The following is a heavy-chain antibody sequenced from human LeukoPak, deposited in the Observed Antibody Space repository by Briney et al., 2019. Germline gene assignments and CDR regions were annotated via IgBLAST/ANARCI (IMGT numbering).Heavy chain of an antibody. CDR2: ISGRSSHI. V-gene: IGHV3-21*01. CDR3: GRAFPPLRTSSAGDL. J-gene: IGHJ4*02. CDR1: GFSFSDYD. Sequence: GGSLRLSCSASGFSFSDYDMNWVRQAPGKGLEWVSSISGRSSHIYYGDSVEGRFAISRDNAKNSLYLQMNSLGAEDTAVYYCGRAFPPLRTSSAGDLWGQGILVTVSS. D-gene: IGHD3-16*01.